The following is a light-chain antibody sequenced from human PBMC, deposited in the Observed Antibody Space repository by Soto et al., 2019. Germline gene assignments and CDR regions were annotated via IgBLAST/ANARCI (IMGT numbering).Light chain of an antibody. CDR1: QSLVHSDGNNY. CDR3: RQSTHCPRRT. J-gene: IGKJ1*01. Sequence: DIVMTPTPLSSPVTLGQPASISCRSSQSLVHSDGNNYLNWLRQRPGQPPRLLVYKVSNRFSGVPDRFSGSGAGTDFTLKISEVEAENVGVYYCRQSTHCPRRTFGQRAKVDIK. CDR2: KVS. V-gene: IGKV2-24*01.